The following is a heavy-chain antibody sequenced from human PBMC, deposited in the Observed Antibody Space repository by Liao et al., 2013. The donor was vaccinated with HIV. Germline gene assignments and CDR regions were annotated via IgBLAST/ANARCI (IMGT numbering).Heavy chain of an antibody. CDR2: INHSGTA. Sequence: QVQLQESGPGLVKPSETLSLTCSVSGDSVNSDYWSWIRQSPGRGLEWIAEINHSGTATYHPSLESRVTISVDTSRNQFSLNLTSVTAADTAVYYCARVTVGRWLTLRRENLGAYWGPGLLVAVSS. D-gene: IGHD5-24*01. V-gene: IGHV4-59*02. CDR1: GDSVNSDY. CDR3: ARVTVGRWLTLRRENLGAY. J-gene: IGHJ4*02.